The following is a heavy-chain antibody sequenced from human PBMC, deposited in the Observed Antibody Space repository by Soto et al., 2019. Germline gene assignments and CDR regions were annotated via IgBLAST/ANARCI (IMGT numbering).Heavy chain of an antibody. CDR3: ARDFGGDGGGGRCSSPQTLY. V-gene: IGHV1-18*01. D-gene: IGHD2-15*01. CDR2: ISPYNGRT. CDR1: GYTFSNYG. Sequence: QVQLVQSGTEVKKPGASVKVSCKASGYTFSNYGLTWVRQAPGQGLEWMGWISPYNGRTNYAQKLQDRVTMTTDTSTSTAYMELRSLRSDDTAVYDCARDFGGDGGGGRCSSPQTLYWGQGTLVTVSS. J-gene: IGHJ4*02.